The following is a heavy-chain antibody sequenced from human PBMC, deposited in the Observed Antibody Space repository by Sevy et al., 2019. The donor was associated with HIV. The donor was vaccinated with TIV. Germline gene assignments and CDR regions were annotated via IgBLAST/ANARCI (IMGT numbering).Heavy chain of an antibody. J-gene: IGHJ4*02. CDR3: AKFVDYADYDDF. V-gene: IGHV3-23*01. CDR2: ISPSGGST. CDR1: GLKFNIYS. D-gene: IGHD4-17*01. Sequence: GGCLRLSCVVSGLKFNIYSMNWVRQAPGKGLEWVSGISPSGGSTYYADSVRGRFTISRDNSKNTAYLQMNTLRAEDTAMYFCAKFVDYADYDDFWGQGTLVTVSS.